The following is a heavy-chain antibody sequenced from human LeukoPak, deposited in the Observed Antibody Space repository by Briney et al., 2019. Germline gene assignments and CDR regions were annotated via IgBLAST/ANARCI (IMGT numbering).Heavy chain of an antibody. CDR3: ARGGSPPEALGDTFDI. Sequence: GGSLRLSCAASGFTFSSYWMHWVRQAPEKGLVWVSRIYSDGRTTSYADSVKGRFTSSRDNAKNTLYLQMNSLRAEDTAVYYCARGGSPPEALGDTFDIWGQGTTVTVSS. V-gene: IGHV3-74*01. D-gene: IGHD1-26*01. CDR1: GFTFSSYW. J-gene: IGHJ3*02. CDR2: IYSDGRTT.